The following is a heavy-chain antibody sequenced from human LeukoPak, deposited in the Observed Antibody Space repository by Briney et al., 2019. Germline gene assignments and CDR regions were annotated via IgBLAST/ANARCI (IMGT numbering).Heavy chain of an antibody. CDR3: ARGGTGDLSY. J-gene: IGHJ4*02. D-gene: IGHD7-27*01. Sequence: GGSLRLSCAASGFTFSSYWMSWVRQAPGKGLEWVSSISTTSTYIYYADSVKGRFTISRDNAKNSLYLQMSSLRAEDTAVYYCARGGTGDLSYWGQGTLVTVSS. V-gene: IGHV3-21*04. CDR2: ISTTSTYI. CDR1: GFTFSSYW.